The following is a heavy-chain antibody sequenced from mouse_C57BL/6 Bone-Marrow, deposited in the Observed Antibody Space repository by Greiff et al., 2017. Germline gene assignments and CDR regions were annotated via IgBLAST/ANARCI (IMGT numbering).Heavy chain of an antibody. CDR1: GYAFTNYL. CDR3: ATTGTGWFAY. J-gene: IGHJ3*01. Sequence: VQLQQSGAELVRPGTSVKVSCKASGYAFTNYLIEWVKQRPGQGLEWIGVINPGSGGTNYNEKFKGKATLTADKSSSTAYMQLSSLTSEDSAVYFCATTGTGWFAYWGQGTLVTVSA. CDR2: INPGSGGT. D-gene: IGHD4-1*02. V-gene: IGHV1-54*01.